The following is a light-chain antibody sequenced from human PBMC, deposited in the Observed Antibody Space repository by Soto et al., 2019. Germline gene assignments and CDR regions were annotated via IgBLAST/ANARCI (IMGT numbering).Light chain of an antibody. CDR1: SSDVGGYNY. CDR2: DVS. Sequence: QSALTQPRSVSGSPGRSVTISCTGTSSDVGGYNYVSWYQQHPGKAPKLMIYDVSKRPSEVPDRFSGSKSGNTASLTISGLQAEDEADYYCCSYAGSYYVFGTGTKLTVL. V-gene: IGLV2-11*01. CDR3: CSYAGSYYV. J-gene: IGLJ1*01.